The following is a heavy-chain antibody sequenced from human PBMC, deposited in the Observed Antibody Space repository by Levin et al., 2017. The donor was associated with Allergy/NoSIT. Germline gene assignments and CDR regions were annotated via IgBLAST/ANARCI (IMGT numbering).Heavy chain of an antibody. V-gene: IGHV1-2*02. CDR3: ARGEFGEVSKFDY. CDR2: FNPNSGGS. Sequence: GESLKISCKASGYSFTGYYMHWVRQAPGQGLEWMGWFNPNSGGSNYVQKFQGRVTMTRDASINTAYMELSRLRSDDTAVYYCARGEFGEVSKFDYWGQGTLVTVSS. D-gene: IGHD3-10*01. J-gene: IGHJ4*02. CDR1: GYSFTGYY.